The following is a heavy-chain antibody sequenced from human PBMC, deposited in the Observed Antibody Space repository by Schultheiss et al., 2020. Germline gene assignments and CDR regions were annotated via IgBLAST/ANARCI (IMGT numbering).Heavy chain of an antibody. CDR2: INWNGGST. CDR1: GFTFDDYG. Sequence: GSLKISCAASGFTFDDYGMSWVRQAPGKGLEWVSGINWNGGSTGYADSVKGRFTISRDNAKNSLYLQMNSLRAEDTALYYCARDMEQWLVLHYWGQGTLVTVSS. J-gene: IGHJ4*02. D-gene: IGHD6-19*01. V-gene: IGHV3-20*04. CDR3: ARDMEQWLVLHY.